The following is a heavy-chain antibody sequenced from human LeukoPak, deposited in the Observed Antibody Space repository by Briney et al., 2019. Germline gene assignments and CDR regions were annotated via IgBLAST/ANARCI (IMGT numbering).Heavy chain of an antibody. CDR1: GGSFSGYY. J-gene: IGHJ4*02. Sequence: SETLSLTCAVYGGSFSGYYWSWIRQPPGKGLEWIGEINHVGSTNYNPSLKSRVTISVDTSKNQFSLKLNSVTAADTAVYYCARGRGPSTSRNYRFDYWGQGTLVTVSS. CDR3: ARGRGPSTSRNYRFDY. V-gene: IGHV4-34*01. CDR2: INHVGST. D-gene: IGHD2-2*01.